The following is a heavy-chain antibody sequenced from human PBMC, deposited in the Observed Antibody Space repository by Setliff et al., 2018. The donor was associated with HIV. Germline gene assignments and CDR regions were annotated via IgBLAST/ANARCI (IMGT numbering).Heavy chain of an antibody. J-gene: IGHJ4*02. V-gene: IGHV3-48*04. CDR3: GRVYDTSGYSLSIPGY. Sequence: PGGSLRLSCAASGFTFSSYSMNWVRQAPGKGLQWVSYISSSGSTKYYVDSVKGRFTISRDNAKNSMYLQMNSLRAEDTALYYCGRVYDTSGYSLSIPGYWGQGTLVTVSS. CDR2: ISSSGSTK. CDR1: GFTFSSYS. D-gene: IGHD3-22*01.